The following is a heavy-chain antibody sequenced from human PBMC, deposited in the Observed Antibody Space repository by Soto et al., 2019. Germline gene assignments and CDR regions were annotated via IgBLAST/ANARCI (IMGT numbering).Heavy chain of an antibody. Sequence: QVQLVESGGGVVQPGRSLRLSCAASGFTFSSYAMHWVRQAPGKGLEWVAVISYDGSNKYYADSVKGRFTISRDNSKKTLYLQMNSLRAEDTAVYYCAREADSSSSPYYFDYWGQGTLVTVSS. CDR3: AREADSSSSPYYFDY. J-gene: IGHJ4*02. D-gene: IGHD6-6*01. CDR2: ISYDGSNK. CDR1: GFTFSSYA. V-gene: IGHV3-30-3*01.